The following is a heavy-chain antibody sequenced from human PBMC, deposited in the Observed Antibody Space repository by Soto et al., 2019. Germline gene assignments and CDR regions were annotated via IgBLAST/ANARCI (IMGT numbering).Heavy chain of an antibody. J-gene: IGHJ3*02. V-gene: IGHV4-59*01. Sequence: SETLSLTCTVSGGSISSYYWSWIRQPPGKGLEWIGYIYYSGSTNYNPSLKSRVTISVETSKNQFSLQLSSVTAADTAVYYCAREFKGDAFDIWGQGTMVTVSS. CDR1: GGSISSYY. CDR2: IYYSGST. CDR3: AREFKGDAFDI.